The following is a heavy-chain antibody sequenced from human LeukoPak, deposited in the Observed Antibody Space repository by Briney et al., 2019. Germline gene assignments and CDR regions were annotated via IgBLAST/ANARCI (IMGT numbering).Heavy chain of an antibody. D-gene: IGHD6-13*01. CDR1: GFTFSSYG. J-gene: IGHJ6*04. CDR2: IWYDGSNK. CDR3: ARDYQGYSSSWNPHYGMDV. V-gene: IGHV3-33*01. Sequence: QPGGSLRLSCAASGFTFSSYGMHWVRQAPGKGLEWVAVIWYDGSNKYYADSVKGRFTISRDNSKNTLYLQMNSLRAEDTAVYYCARDYQGYSSSWNPHYGMDVWGKGTTVTVSS.